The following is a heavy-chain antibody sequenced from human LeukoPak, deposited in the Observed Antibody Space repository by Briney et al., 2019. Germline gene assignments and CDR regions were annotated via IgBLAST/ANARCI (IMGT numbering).Heavy chain of an antibody. J-gene: IGHJ3*02. CDR1: GYTFTGYY. CDR2: INPNSGGT. CDR3: ARVTDYGNDAFDI. D-gene: IGHD4-17*01. Sequence: ASVKVSCKASGYTFTGYYMHWARQAPGQGLEWMGWINPNSGGTNYAQKFQGRVTMTRDTSISTAYMELSRLRSDDTAVYYCARVTDYGNDAFDIWGQGTMVTVSS. V-gene: IGHV1-2*02.